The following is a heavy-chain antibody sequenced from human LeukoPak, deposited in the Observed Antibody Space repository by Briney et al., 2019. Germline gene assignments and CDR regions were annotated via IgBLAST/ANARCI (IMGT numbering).Heavy chain of an antibody. CDR2: INPNSGGT. CDR1: GYTFTLYY. Sequence: ASVKVSCKASGYTFTLYYIHWVRQAPGQGLEWMGWINPNSGGTNYAQKFQGRVTMTRDTSISTAYMELSRLRSDDTAVYYCASVGYSGYDPDNWFDPWGQGTLVTVSS. CDR3: ASVGYSGYDPDNWFDP. J-gene: IGHJ5*02. V-gene: IGHV1-2*02. D-gene: IGHD5-12*01.